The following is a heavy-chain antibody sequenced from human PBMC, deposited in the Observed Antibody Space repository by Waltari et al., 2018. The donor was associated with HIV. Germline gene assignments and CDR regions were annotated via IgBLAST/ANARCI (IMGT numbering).Heavy chain of an antibody. V-gene: IGHV3-30*01. CDR3: ARPMNYGDYPYYFDY. Sequence: QVQLVESGGGVVQPGRSLRLSCAASGFTFSSYAMHWVRQAPGKGLEWVAVISYDGRNKSYADSVKGRFTISRDNSKNTLYLQMNSLRAEDTAVYYCARPMNYGDYPYYFDYWGQGTLVTVSS. CDR2: ISYDGRNK. CDR1: GFTFSSYA. J-gene: IGHJ4*02. D-gene: IGHD4-17*01.